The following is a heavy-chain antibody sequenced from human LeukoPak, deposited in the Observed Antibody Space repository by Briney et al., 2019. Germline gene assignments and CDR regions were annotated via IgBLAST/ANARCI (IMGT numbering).Heavy chain of an antibody. J-gene: IGHJ4*02. V-gene: IGHV3-21*01. Sequence: GGSLRLSCAASGFTFSNYNMNWVRQAPGKGLEWVSSISGRSSYIYYADSVKGRFTISRDNAKNSLYLQMNSLRAEDTAVYYCARGMGYDSSGYYYRDFDYWGQGTLVTVSS. D-gene: IGHD3-22*01. CDR1: GFTFSNYN. CDR3: ARGMGYDSSGYYYRDFDY. CDR2: ISGRSSYI.